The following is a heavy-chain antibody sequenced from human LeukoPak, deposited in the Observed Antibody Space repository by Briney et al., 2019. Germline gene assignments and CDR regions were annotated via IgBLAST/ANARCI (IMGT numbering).Heavy chain of an antibody. J-gene: IGHJ6*03. Sequence: SETLSLTCTVSGGSISSNPLYWGWLPPPPGKGLEWIVSICYSGSNYYNPSLKRRVTISVDTSKNQFSVNLSSVTAADTAVYYCARVGCSGGSCYRLRYYMDVWGKGTTVTVSS. CDR3: ARVGCSGGSCYRLRYYMDV. D-gene: IGHD2-15*01. CDR1: GGSISSNPLY. CDR2: ICYSGSN. V-gene: IGHV4-39*07.